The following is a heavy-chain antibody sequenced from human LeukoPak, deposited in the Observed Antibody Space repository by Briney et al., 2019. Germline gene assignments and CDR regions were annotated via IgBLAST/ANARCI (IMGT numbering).Heavy chain of an antibody. J-gene: IGHJ3*02. CDR2: LNPNSGDT. CDR3: AREVAETDAFDI. V-gene: IGHV1-2*02. D-gene: IGHD2-15*01. CDR1: GYTFTGYY. Sequence: ASVKVSCKASGYTFTGYYIHWVRQAPGQGLQWMGWLNPNSGDTNYAQKFQGRVTMTRDTSISTAYMELSRLRSEDTAVYYCAREVAETDAFDIWGQGTMVTVSS.